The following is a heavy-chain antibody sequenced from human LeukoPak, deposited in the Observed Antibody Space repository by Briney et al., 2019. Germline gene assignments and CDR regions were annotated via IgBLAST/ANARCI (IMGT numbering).Heavy chain of an antibody. CDR1: GGSISRYY. J-gene: IGHJ4*01. V-gene: IGHV4-59*01. CDR2: IYYSGST. Sequence: SETLSLTFTVSGGSISRYYWSWIRKPPGEGLAWIGYIYYSGSTNYNPSLKSLVTISVDTSKNQSSLKLSSVTAADTAVYYCSRERVGATAIDYWGHGTLVTVSS. D-gene: IGHD1-26*01. CDR3: SRERVGATAIDY.